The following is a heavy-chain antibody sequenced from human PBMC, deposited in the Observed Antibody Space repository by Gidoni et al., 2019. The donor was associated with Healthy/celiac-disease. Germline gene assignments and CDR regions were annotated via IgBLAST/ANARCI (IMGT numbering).Heavy chain of an antibody. V-gene: IGHV1-18*01. CDR1: GYTFTSYG. Sequence: QVQLVQSGAEVKKPGASVKVSCKASGYTFTSYGISWVRQAPGQGLEWMGWISAYNGNTNYAQKLQGRVTMTTDTSTSTAYMELRSLRSDDTAVYYCARSLRQLVRATQSRKYWYFDLWGRGTLVTVSS. CDR3: ARSLRQLVRATQSRKYWYFDL. D-gene: IGHD6-6*01. CDR2: ISAYNGNT. J-gene: IGHJ2*01.